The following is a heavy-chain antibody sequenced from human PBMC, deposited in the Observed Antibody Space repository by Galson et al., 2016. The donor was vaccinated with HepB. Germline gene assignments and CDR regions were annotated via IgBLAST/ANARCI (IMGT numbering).Heavy chain of an antibody. D-gene: IGHD3-9*01. Sequence: SLRLSCAASRFTFSSYSMNWVRQAPGKGLEWVSYISSSSSTKYYADSVKGRFTISRDNAKKSLYLQMNSLRDEDTAVYYCARDYYDTLTGYYAYYFDYWGQGTLVTVSS. V-gene: IGHV3-48*02. CDR1: RFTFSSYS. CDR3: ARDYYDTLTGYYAYYFDY. J-gene: IGHJ4*02. CDR2: ISSSSSTK.